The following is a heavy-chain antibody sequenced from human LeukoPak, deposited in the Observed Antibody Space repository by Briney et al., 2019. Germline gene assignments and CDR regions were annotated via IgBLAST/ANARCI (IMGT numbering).Heavy chain of an antibody. Sequence: GGSLRLSCAASGFPFSEYSMDWVRQAPGKGLEWISYIGISSGNTKYADSVKGRFTISGDNAKNSLYLQMNSLRVEDTAVYYCARGHNYAFDNWGQGTLVTVSS. CDR2: IGISSGNT. CDR1: GFPFSEYS. V-gene: IGHV3-11*06. CDR3: ARGHNYAFDN. J-gene: IGHJ4*02. D-gene: IGHD1-1*01.